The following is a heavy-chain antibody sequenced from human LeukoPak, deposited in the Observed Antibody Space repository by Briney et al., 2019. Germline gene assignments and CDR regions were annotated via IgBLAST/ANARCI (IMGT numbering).Heavy chain of an antibody. CDR2: IYPGESDT. CDR1: GYNFLTYW. V-gene: IGHV5-51*01. J-gene: IGHJ3*02. Sequence: GESLKISCKASGYNFLTYWIGWVRHMPGKGLEWMGIIYPGESDTAYSPSFQGQATISADKSLSTAYVQWSSLKASDTAMYYCARSVSEAFDIWGQGTMVTVSS. CDR3: ARSVSEAFDI. D-gene: IGHD6-25*01.